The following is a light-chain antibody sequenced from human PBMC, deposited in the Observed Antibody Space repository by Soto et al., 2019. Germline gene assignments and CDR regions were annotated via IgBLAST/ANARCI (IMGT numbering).Light chain of an antibody. CDR2: DAS. CDR1: QSISSW. Sequence: DIQMTQSPSTLSASVGDRVTITCRASQSISSWLAWYQQKPGKAPKLLIYDASSLESGVPSRFSGSGSGTEFTLTISSXXPDXXXTYYCQQYNSYSWTFGQGTKVEIK. CDR3: QQYNSYSWT. J-gene: IGKJ1*01. V-gene: IGKV1-5*01.